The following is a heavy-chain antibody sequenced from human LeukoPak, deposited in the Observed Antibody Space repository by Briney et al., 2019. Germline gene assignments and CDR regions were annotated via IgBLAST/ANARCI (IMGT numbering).Heavy chain of an antibody. D-gene: IGHD7-27*01. CDR2: IYTSGTT. CDR3: ARVLTTWGNWYFDL. J-gene: IGHJ2*01. Sequence: PSETLSLTCTVSGASLSSDYWSWIRQPPGKELEWIGYIYTSGTTSYNPSLKSRATMSVDTSKNHVSLNLSSVTAADTAVYYCARVLTTWGNWYFDLWGRGTLVTVSS. CDR1: GASLSSDY. V-gene: IGHV4-4*09.